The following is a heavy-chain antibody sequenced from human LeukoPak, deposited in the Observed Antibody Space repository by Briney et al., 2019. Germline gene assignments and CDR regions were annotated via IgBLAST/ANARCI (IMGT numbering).Heavy chain of an antibody. D-gene: IGHD5-18*01. CDR3: ARQVGDTASGVDY. CDR2: IYPGDSDT. Sequence: PGESLKISCKVSGYIFTSDWIGWVRQMPGKGLEWMGIIYPGDSDTRYSPSFQGQVTISADKSISTAYLQWSSLKASDTAMYYCARQVGDTASGVDYWGQGTLVTVSS. V-gene: IGHV5-51*01. J-gene: IGHJ4*02. CDR1: GYIFTSDW.